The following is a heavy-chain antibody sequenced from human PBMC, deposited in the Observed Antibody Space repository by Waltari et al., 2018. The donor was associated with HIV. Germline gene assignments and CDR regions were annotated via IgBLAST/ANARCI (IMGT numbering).Heavy chain of an antibody. V-gene: IGHV1-24*01. CDR1: GYPLTELS. CDR3: ATDFSGMVRAYSYYSLDV. Sequence: QVQLVQSGAEAKKPGASVKVSCKVSGYPLTELSMHWVRQAPGKGREWMGNFDPEDDETIYAQKFQGRITMTEDTSSDTAYMELSSLTSGDTAVYYCATDFSGMVRAYSYYSLDVWGQGTTVTVSS. CDR2: FDPEDDET. D-gene: IGHD3-10*01. J-gene: IGHJ6*02.